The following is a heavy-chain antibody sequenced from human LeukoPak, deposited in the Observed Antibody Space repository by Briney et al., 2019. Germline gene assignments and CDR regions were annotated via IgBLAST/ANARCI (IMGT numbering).Heavy chain of an antibody. Sequence: GGSLRLSCAASEFTFSTYWMSWVRQAPGKGLEWVADIKQDGSEKYYVHSVKGRFTISRQNAKNSLFLQMNSLRAEDTAVYYCAREIDCTNGVCYYGAFDIWGQGTMVTVSS. D-gene: IGHD2-8*01. CDR2: IKQDGSEK. J-gene: IGHJ3*02. V-gene: IGHV3-7*01. CDR3: AREIDCTNGVCYYGAFDI. CDR1: EFTFSTYW.